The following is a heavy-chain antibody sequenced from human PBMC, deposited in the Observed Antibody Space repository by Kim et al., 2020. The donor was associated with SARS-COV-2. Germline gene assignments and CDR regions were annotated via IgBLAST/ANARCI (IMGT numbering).Heavy chain of an antibody. J-gene: IGHJ4*02. CDR3: AGLPYSSGWPYFDY. CDR1: GGSISSSNW. Sequence: SETLSLTCAVSGGSISSSNWWSWVRQPPGKGLEWIGEIYHSGSTNYNPSLKSRVTISVDKSKNQFSLKLSSVTAADTAVYYCAGLPYSSGWPYFDYWGQGTLVTVSS. V-gene: IGHV4-4*02. CDR2: IYHSGST. D-gene: IGHD6-19*01.